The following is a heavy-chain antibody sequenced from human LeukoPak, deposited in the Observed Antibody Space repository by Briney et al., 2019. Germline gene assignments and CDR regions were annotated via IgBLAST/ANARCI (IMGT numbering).Heavy chain of an antibody. CDR1: GGSFSSGNYY. J-gene: IGHJ4*02. Sequence: SETLSLTCTVSGGSFSSGNYYWSWIRQPPGKGQDWIGYIYYSGSTNYNPSLKSRVTISVDTSKNQFSLRLSSVTAADTAVYYCARDPSGYFNYWGQGTLATVSS. V-gene: IGHV4-61*01. D-gene: IGHD3-22*01. CDR2: IYYSGST. CDR3: ARDPSGYFNY.